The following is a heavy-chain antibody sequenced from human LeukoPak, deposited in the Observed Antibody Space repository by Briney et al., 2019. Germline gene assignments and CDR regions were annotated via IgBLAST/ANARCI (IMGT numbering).Heavy chain of an antibody. CDR1: GGSISSHY. CDR2: IYYNGST. Sequence: SETLSLTCTVSGGSISSHYWSWIRQPPGKGLEWIGYIYYNGSTNYNPSLKSRVTISVDTSKNQFSLKLSSVTAADTAVYYCARVLTDYDFWSGYYPLYYFDYWGQGTLVTVSS. CDR3: ARVLTDYDFWSGYYPLYYFDY. D-gene: IGHD3-3*01. J-gene: IGHJ4*02. V-gene: IGHV4-59*11.